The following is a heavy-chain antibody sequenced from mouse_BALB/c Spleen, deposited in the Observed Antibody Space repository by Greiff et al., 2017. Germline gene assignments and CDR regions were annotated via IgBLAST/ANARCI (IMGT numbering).Heavy chain of an antibody. CDR3: ARSYYGSRFDY. J-gene: IGHJ2*01. V-gene: IGHV5-17*02. CDR1: GFTFSSFG. D-gene: IGHD1-1*01. CDR2: ISSGSSTI. Sequence: DVHLVESGGGLVQPGGSRKLSCAASGFTFSSFGMHWVRQAPEKGLEWVAYISSGSSTIYYADTVKGRFTISRDNPKNTLFLQMTSLRSEDTAMYYCARSYYGSRFDYWGQGTTLTVSS.